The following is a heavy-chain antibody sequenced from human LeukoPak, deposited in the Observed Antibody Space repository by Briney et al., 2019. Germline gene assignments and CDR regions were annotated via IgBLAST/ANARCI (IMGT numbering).Heavy chain of an antibody. D-gene: IGHD6-13*01. V-gene: IGHV1-18*01. CDR2: ISAYNGNT. CDR1: GYTFTSYG. Sequence: ASVKVSCKASGYTFTSYGISWVRQAPGQGLEWMGWISAYNGNTNYAQKLRGRVTMTTDTSTSTAYMELSRLRSDDTAVYYCARDRQQLLVMGAFDIWGQGTMVTVSS. J-gene: IGHJ3*02. CDR3: ARDRQQLLVMGAFDI.